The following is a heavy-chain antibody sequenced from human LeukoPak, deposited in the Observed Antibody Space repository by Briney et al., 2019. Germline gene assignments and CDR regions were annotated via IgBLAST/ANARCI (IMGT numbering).Heavy chain of an antibody. J-gene: IGHJ3*02. Sequence: SETLSLTCTVSGGSISSYYWSWIRQPTGTGLEWIGRIYTSGSTNYNPSLKSRVTMSVDTSKNQFSLKLSSVTAADTAVYYCARDYFTRYCSGGSCYFDAFDIWGQGTMVTVSS. CDR2: IYTSGST. V-gene: IGHV4-4*07. D-gene: IGHD2-15*01. CDR1: GGSISSYY. CDR3: ARDYFTRYCSGGSCYFDAFDI.